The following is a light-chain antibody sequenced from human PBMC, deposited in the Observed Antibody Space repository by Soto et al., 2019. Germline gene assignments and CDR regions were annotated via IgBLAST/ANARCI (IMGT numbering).Light chain of an antibody. CDR2: AAS. Sequence: DIQLTKCPSFLSASVGDRVTITCRASQDISDYLAWYQQRTGKAPKLLIYAASTLQSGVPSRFRGSGYGTEVTLTISSLQPEDFATYSCQQLNSDPLTFGGGTKVEIK. V-gene: IGKV1-9*01. CDR1: QDISDY. J-gene: IGKJ4*01. CDR3: QQLNSDPLT.